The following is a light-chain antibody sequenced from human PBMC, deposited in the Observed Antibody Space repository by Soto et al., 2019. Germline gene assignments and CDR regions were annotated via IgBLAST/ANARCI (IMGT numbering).Light chain of an antibody. CDR2: GNS. Sequence: QSVLKQPPSGSGAPGPRVTISCTGSSSNIGAHYDVHWYQQLPGTAPKLLIYGNSNRPSGVPDRFSGSKSGTSASLAITGLQAEDEADYYCQSYDNSLSVYVFGTGTKLTVL. V-gene: IGLV1-40*01. CDR1: SSNIGAHYD. CDR3: QSYDNSLSVYV. J-gene: IGLJ1*01.